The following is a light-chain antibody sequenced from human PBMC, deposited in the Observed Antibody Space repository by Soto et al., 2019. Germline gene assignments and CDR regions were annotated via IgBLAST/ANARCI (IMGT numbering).Light chain of an antibody. CDR2: DVS. V-gene: IGLV2-14*01. CDR1: SSDVGGYNY. CDR3: SSYTSSSTLCV. J-gene: IGLJ1*01. Sequence: QSALTQPASVSGSPGQSITISCTGTSSDVGGYNYVSWYQQHPCKAPKLMIYDVSNRPSGVSNRFSGSKSGNTASLTISGLQAEDEADYYCSSYTSSSTLCVFGTGTKLTVL.